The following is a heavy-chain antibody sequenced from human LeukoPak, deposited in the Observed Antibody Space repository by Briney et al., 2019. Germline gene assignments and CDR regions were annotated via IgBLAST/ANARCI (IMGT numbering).Heavy chain of an antibody. CDR3: ARNSSLTTLKGGWFDP. D-gene: IGHD4-11*01. J-gene: IGHJ5*02. V-gene: IGHV4-38-2*01. CDR1: GYSINSGYS. CDR2: IYHSGYA. Sequence: SETLSLTCAVSGYSINSGYSWTWLRQRPGKRLEWIGNIYHSGYAYYNPSLKSRVTISLDAAKNQFSLRLSSVTAADTAVYYCARNSSLTTLKGGWFDPWGQGTLVTVSS.